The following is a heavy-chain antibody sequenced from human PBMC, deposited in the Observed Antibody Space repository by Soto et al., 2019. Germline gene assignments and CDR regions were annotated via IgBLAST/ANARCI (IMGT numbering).Heavy chain of an antibody. J-gene: IGHJ4*02. CDR1: GFIFSTYT. CDR3: VTGYSSGWYEIY. D-gene: IGHD6-19*01. Sequence: GGSLRLSCSASGFIFSTYTMFWVRQAPGKGLEYVSAINTGAATSYVDSVRGRFTISRDNSKNTLYLQMSSLRPEDTAVYYCVTGYSSGWYEIYWGQGTLVTVSS. V-gene: IGHV3-64D*06. CDR2: INTGAAT.